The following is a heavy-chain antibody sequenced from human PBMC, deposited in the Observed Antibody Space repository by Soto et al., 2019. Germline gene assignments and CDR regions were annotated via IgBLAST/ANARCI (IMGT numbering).Heavy chain of an antibody. CDR1: GFTFSSYS. D-gene: IGHD3-9*01. V-gene: IGHV3-48*02. J-gene: IGHJ3*01. CDR2: ISSSSSTI. CDR3: ASGTYYDILTGYSDDAFDF. Sequence: GGSLRLSCAASGFTFSSYSMNWVRQAPGKGLEWVSYISSSSSTIYYADSVKGRFTISRDNAKNSLYLQMNSLRDEDTAVYYCASGTYYDILTGYSDDAFDFWGQGTMVTVSS.